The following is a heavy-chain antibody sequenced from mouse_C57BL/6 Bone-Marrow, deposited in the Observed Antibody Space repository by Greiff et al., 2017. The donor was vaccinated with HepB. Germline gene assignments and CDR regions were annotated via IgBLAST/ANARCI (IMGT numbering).Heavy chain of an antibody. J-gene: IGHJ1*03. CDR2: IYTRDGST. CDR1: GYTFTDHT. V-gene: IGHV1-78*01. Sequence: QVQLQQSDAELVKPGASVKISCKVSGYTFTDHTIHWMKQRPEQGLEWIGYIYTRDGSTKYNEKFKGKATLTADKYSSTAYMQLNSLTSEDSAVDFCARCGTYWYCDVWGTGTTVTVSS. CDR3: ARCGTYWYCDV.